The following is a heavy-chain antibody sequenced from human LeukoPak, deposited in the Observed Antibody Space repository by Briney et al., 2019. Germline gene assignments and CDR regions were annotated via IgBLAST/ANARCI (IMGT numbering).Heavy chain of an antibody. CDR2: ICHSGTT. CDR3: ARRMITTSDSFDI. D-gene: IGHD3-16*01. V-gene: IGHV4-59*01. J-gene: IGHJ3*02. CDR1: GDSLNNNF. Sequence: SETLSLTCSVSGDSLNNNFWSWIRQPPGKGREGIGDICHSGTTNYSPSLKSRVSISLDASKNQFSLMLTAVTGADTAVYYCARRMITTSDSFDIWGQGTMVTVSS.